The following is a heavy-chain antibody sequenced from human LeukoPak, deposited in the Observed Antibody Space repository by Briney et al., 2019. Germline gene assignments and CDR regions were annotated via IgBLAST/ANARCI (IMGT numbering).Heavy chain of an antibody. CDR2: INAYNGNT. V-gene: IGHV1-18*01. CDR1: GYTFTSYG. J-gene: IGHJ2*01. Sequence: ASVKVSCKASGYTFTSYGISWVRQAPGQGLEWMGWINAYNGNTNYAQKLQGRVTMTTDTSTSTAYMELRSLRSDDTAVYYCGRGSPQPWYSSSWDWYFDLWGRGTLVTVSS. D-gene: IGHD6-13*01. CDR3: GRGSPQPWYSSSWDWYFDL.